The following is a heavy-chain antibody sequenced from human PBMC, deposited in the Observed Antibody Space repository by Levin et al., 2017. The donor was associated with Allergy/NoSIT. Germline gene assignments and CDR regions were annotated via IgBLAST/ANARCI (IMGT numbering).Heavy chain of an antibody. CDR3: ARDECAWFGECYGMDV. CDR2: IHHSGSA. V-gene: IGHV4-31*03. Sequence: PSETLSLTCTVSGDSISGDTFYWSWIRQRPGKGLEWIGFIHHSGSAYYNPSLKSRLTMSLDTSKSQFSLRVTSVTVADTAVYYCARDECAWFGECYGMDVWGQGTTVIVSS. CDR1: GDSISGDTFY. D-gene: IGHD3-10*01. J-gene: IGHJ6*02.